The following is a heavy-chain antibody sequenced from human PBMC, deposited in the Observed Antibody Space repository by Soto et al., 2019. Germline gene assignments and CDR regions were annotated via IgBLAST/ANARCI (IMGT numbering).Heavy chain of an antibody. CDR2: IIPIFGTG. Sequence: QVQLVQSGAEVKKTGSSVKVSCKASGVTFSSHAISWVRLAPGQGLEWMGGIIPIFGTGTYAQKFQGRVTITEDESTSTANMELSTLRSEDTAVYYCATRRVGNYYGDCWGQRTLVHVSS. J-gene: IGHJ4*02. D-gene: IGHD1-26*01. CDR1: GVTFSSHA. V-gene: IGHV1-69*01. CDR3: ATRRVGNYYGDC.